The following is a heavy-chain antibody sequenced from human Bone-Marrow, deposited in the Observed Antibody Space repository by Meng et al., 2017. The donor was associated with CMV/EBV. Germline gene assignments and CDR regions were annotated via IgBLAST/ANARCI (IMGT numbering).Heavy chain of an antibody. CDR3: ARVSSSWYYYYGMDV. CDR2: ISWNSGSI. D-gene: IGHD6-13*01. Sequence: GGSLRLSCAASGFTFDDYAMHWVRQAPGKGLEWVSGISWNSGSIGYADSVKGRFTISRDNAKNTLYLQMNSLRAEDTAVYYCARVSSSWYYYYGMDVWGQGTTVTVSS. J-gene: IGHJ6*02. CDR1: GFTFDDYA. V-gene: IGHV3-9*01.